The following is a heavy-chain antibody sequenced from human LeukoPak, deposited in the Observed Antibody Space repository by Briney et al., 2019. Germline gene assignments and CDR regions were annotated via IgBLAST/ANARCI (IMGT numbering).Heavy chain of an antibody. J-gene: IGHJ5*02. CDR1: GFTFSSYA. CDR2: ISYDGSNK. V-gene: IGHV3-30-3*01. D-gene: IGHD5-24*01. CDR3: ARADGDGHNGLSWFDP. Sequence: PGRSLRLSCAASGFTFSSYAMHWVRQAPGKGLEWVAVISYDGSNKYYADSVKGRFTISRDNSKNTLYLQMNSLRAEDTAVYYCARADGDGHNGLSWFDPWGQGTLVTVSS.